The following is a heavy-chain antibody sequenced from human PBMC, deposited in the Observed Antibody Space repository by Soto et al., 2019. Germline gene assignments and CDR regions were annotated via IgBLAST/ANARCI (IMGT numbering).Heavy chain of an antibody. CDR1: GFSFSSYW. V-gene: IGHV3-7*01. J-gene: IGHJ4*02. D-gene: IGHD3-3*01. CDR2: IKQDGSEK. CDR3: GRVRRSEPDDY. Sequence: EVQLVESGGGLVQPGGSLRLSCVASGFSFSSYWMSWVRQAPGKGLEWVANIKQDGSEKQYVDFVKGRFTISRDNAKNSLYLQMNSLRDEDTAVYYCGRVRRSEPDDYWGQGTLVTVSS.